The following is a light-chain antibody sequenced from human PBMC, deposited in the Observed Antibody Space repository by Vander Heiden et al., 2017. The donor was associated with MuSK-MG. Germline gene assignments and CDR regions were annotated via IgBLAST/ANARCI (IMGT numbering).Light chain of an antibody. CDR1: KLGNKY. V-gene: IGLV3-1*01. CDR3: QAWDSGTAV. J-gene: IGLJ1*01. Sequence: SYELTQPPSVSVSPGQTASITCPGDKLGNKYASWYQQKSGQSPLLVIYQDNKRPSGIPERFSGSNSGNTATLTISGTQAMDEADYYCQAWDSGTAVFGSGTKVTVL. CDR2: QDN.